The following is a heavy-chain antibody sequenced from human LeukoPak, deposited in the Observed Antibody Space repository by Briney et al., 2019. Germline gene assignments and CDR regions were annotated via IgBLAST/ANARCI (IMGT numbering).Heavy chain of an antibody. V-gene: IGHV3-11*06. Sequence: GRFTISRDNAKNSLHLQMDSLRAEDTAVYYCARDTYRFFDLWGRGTLVTVSS. J-gene: IGHJ2*01. CDR3: ARDTYRFFDL.